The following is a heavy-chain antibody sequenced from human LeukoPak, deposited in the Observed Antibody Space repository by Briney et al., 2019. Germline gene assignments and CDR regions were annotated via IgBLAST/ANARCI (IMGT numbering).Heavy chain of an antibody. Sequence: SQTLSLTCNVSGDSMSSGTYAWSWVRQPPGKGLEWLAYIYSSGNTFYNPSLKTRLTVSIDTSKNHFSLKLSSVTAADTAVYYCARGRGWFDPWGQGTLVTVSS. CDR2: IYSSGNT. CDR1: GDSMSSGTYA. J-gene: IGHJ5*02. CDR3: ARGRGWFDP. V-gene: IGHV4-30-4*07.